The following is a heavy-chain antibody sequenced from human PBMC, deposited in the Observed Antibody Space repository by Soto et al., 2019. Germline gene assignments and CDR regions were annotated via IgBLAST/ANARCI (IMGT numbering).Heavy chain of an antibody. CDR1: GGTFSSYA. D-gene: IGHD2-2*01. J-gene: IGHJ6*02. CDR2: IIPIFGTA. V-gene: IGHV1-69*06. Sequence: GASVKVSCKASGGTFSSYAISWVRQAPGQGLEWMGGIIPIFGTANYAQKFQGRVTITADKSTSTAYMELSSLRSEDTAVYYCARAGAGYCSSTSCYQIHSYYYGMDVWGQGTTVTVSS. CDR3: ARAGAGYCSSTSCYQIHSYYYGMDV.